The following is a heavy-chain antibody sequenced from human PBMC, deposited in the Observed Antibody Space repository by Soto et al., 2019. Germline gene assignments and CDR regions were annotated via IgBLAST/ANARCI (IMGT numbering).Heavy chain of an antibody. V-gene: IGHV3-23*01. CDR2: ISGSGGST. Sequence: GGSLRLSCAASGFTFSSYAMSWVRQAPGKGLEWVSAISGSGGSTYYADSVKGRFTISRDNSKNTLYLQMNSLRAEDTAVYYCAKAYNYYDSSGYTDFDYWGQGTLVTVSS. D-gene: IGHD3-22*01. CDR1: GFTFSSYA. CDR3: AKAYNYYDSSGYTDFDY. J-gene: IGHJ4*02.